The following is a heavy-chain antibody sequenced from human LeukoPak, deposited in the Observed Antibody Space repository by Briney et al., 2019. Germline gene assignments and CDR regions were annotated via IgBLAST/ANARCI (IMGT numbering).Heavy chain of an antibody. CDR3: ARDSFDRDLNWFDP. D-gene: IGHD3-10*01. V-gene: IGHV4-59*01. Sequence: AETLSLTCTVSGGSISSYYWSWIRQPPGKGLEWIGYIYYSGSTNYNPSLKSRVTISVDTSKNQFSLKLSSVNAADTAVYYCARDSFDRDLNWFDPWGQGTLVTVSS. J-gene: IGHJ5*02. CDR1: GGSISSYY. CDR2: IYYSGST.